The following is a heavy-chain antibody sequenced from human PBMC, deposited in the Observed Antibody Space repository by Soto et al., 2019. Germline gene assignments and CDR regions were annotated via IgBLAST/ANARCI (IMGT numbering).Heavy chain of an antibody. D-gene: IGHD6-13*01. CDR1: GASINSRSSY. CDR2: FYSGST. CDR3: ATTRGIAVGGSFDH. Sequence: SETLSLTCIVSGASINSRSSYFFCIRQPPGKGLEWVGTFYSGSTYNNPSLKSRVTISVDTSKNQFSLKLSSVAAEDTAIYYCATTRGIAVGGSFDHWGQGTLVTVSS. V-gene: IGHV4-39*01. J-gene: IGHJ5*02.